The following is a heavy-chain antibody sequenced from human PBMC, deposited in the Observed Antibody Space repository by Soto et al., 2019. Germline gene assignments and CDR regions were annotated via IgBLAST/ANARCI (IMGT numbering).Heavy chain of an antibody. Sequence: GGSLRLSCAASGFTFGSYAMHWVRQALGKGLEWVAVISYDGSNKYYADSVKGRFTISRDNSKNTLYLQMNSLRAEDTAVYYCARDPDSSGYYVFDYWGQGTLVTVSS. D-gene: IGHD3-22*01. V-gene: IGHV3-30-3*01. CDR3: ARDPDSSGYYVFDY. CDR1: GFTFGSYA. CDR2: ISYDGSNK. J-gene: IGHJ4*02.